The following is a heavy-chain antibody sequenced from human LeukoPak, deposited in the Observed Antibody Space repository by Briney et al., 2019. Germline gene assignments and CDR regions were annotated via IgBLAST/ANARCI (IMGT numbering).Heavy chain of an antibody. CDR2: ISGSGGST. V-gene: IGHV3-23*01. Sequence: PGGSLRLSCAASGVPFSSYAMIYVRQAPGKGVEGGSAISGSGGSTYYADSVKGRFTISRDNSKNTLELQINDLRAQDRAVHYCAKGGFLDPFDYWGQGTLVTVSS. J-gene: IGHJ4*02. D-gene: IGHD3/OR15-3a*01. CDR1: GVPFSSYA. CDR3: AKGGFLDPFDY.